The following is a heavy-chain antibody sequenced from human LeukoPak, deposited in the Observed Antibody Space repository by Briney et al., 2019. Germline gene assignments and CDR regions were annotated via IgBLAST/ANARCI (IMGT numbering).Heavy chain of an antibody. D-gene: IGHD3-3*01. J-gene: IGHJ5*02. CDR3: ARSESGTMPTEGWFDP. CDR2: IYYSGST. Sequence: SETLSLTCTVSGGSISSSSYYWGWIRQPPGKGLEWIGSIYYSGSTYYNPSLKSRVTISVDTSKNQFSLKLSTVTAADTAVYYCARSESGTMPTEGWFDPWGQGTLVTASS. CDR1: GGSISSSSYY. V-gene: IGHV4-39*01.